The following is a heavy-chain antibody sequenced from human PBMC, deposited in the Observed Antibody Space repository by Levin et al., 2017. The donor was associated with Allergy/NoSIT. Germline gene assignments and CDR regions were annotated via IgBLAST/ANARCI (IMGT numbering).Heavy chain of an antibody. Sequence: SCDASGFTFSTYGMHWVRQAPGKGLEWVAVISYDGSITYFADSVKGRFTISRDNSKNTLYLQMNSLRAEDTAVYYCAKDPRASASIAPGDSVGYYSDYWGQGTLVTVSS. CDR1: GFTFSTYG. D-gene: IGHD6-13*01. J-gene: IGHJ4*02. CDR2: ISYDGSIT. CDR3: AKDPRASASIAPGDSVGYYSDY. V-gene: IGHV3-30*18.